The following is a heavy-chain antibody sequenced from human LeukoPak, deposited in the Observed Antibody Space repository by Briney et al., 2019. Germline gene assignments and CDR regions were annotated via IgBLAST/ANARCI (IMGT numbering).Heavy chain of an antibody. V-gene: IGHV3-20*04. CDR2: INWNGGST. J-gene: IGHJ4*02. CDR1: GFTFDDYG. Sequence: GGSLRLSCAASGFTFDDYGMSWVRQAPGKGLEWVSGINWNGGSTGYADSVKGRLTISRDNAKNSLYLQMNSLRAEDTALYYCARDAVTTGGYDTRFDYWGQGTLVTDSS. CDR3: ARDAVTTGGYDTRFDY. D-gene: IGHD5-12*01.